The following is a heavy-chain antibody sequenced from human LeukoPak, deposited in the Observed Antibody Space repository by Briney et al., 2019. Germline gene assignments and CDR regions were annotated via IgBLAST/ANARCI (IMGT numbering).Heavy chain of an antibody. V-gene: IGHV3-7*01. J-gene: IGHJ4*02. D-gene: IGHD3/OR15-3a*01. CDR3: ARGGWTFDN. CDR1: GFTFSSHW. CDR2: INQDGSDK. Sequence: GGSLRLSCAASGFTFSSHWMTWVRQAPGKGLEWVAKINQDGSDKYYVDSVKGRFTISRDNAKNSLYLQMNSLRVEDTAVYHCARGGWTFDNWGQGTLVTVSS.